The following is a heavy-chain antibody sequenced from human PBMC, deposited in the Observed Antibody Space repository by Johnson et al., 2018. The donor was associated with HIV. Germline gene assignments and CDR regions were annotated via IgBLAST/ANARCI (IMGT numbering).Heavy chain of an antibody. D-gene: IGHD3-16*01. J-gene: IGHJ3*02. Sequence: VQLVESGGGLVKPGGSLRLSCAASGFTFSNAWMNWVRQAPGKGLEWVGRIKSKTDGGTTDYAAPVKGRFTISRDDSKNTLYLQMNSVRPEDAAVYYCAKPPSMGADAFDIWGQGTMVTVSS. CDR3: AKPPSMGADAFDI. CDR1: GFTFSNAW. V-gene: IGHV3-15*05. CDR2: IKSKTDGGTT.